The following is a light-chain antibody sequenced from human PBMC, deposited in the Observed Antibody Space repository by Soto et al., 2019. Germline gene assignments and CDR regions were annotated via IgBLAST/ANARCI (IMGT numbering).Light chain of an antibody. V-gene: IGKV1-5*03. CDR3: LQYQSYWT. CDR2: QAS. CDR1: QSISRQ. J-gene: IGKJ1*01. Sequence: DIQMTQSPSTLSASVGDRVSITCRASQSISRQLAWYQQKPGKAPNLLIYQASNLEPGVPSRFTGSGSGTEFSPTISILQPDDLGTYYCLQYQSYWTFGQGTKVEVK.